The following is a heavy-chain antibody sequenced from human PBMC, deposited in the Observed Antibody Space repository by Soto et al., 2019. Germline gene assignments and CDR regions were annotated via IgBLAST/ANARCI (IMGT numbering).Heavy chain of an antibody. CDR2: IKSKNHGGTT. CDR3: TTDSYSAMMVVRFDY. V-gene: IGHV3-15*07. J-gene: IGHJ4*01. Sequence: GGSLRLSCAASDFAFTNDWIDWVRQAPGKGQEWVGRIKSKNHGGTTDFAAPVKGRFAISRDDSKNMVYLQMNSLKTEDICIYYFTTDSYSAMMVVRFDYWGHGTLVTVSS. D-gene: IGHD2-15*01. CDR1: DFAFTNDW.